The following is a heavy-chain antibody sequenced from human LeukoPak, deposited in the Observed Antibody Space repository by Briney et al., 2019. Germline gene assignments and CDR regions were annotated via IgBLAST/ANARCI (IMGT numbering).Heavy chain of an antibody. V-gene: IGHV3-33*06. Sequence: GGSLRLSCAASGFTFSSYGMHWVRQAPGKGLEWVAVIWYDGSNKYYADSVKGRFTISRVNSKNTLYLQMNSLRAEDTAVYYCAKDLGYCGGDCYSADAFDIWGQGTMVTVSS. CDR2: IWYDGSNK. D-gene: IGHD2-21*02. CDR3: AKDLGYCGGDCYSADAFDI. CDR1: GFTFSSYG. J-gene: IGHJ3*02.